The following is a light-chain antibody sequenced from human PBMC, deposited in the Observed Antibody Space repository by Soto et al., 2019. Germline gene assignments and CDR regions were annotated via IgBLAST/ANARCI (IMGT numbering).Light chain of an antibody. J-gene: IGLJ2*01. Sequence: QSVLTQPPSVSGAPGQRVTISCTGSSSNIGAGYDVHWYQQLPGTAPKVLIYGNSNRPSGVPDRVSGSKSGTSASLAISGLQAEDEADYYCQSYDSSRSAEVFGGGTKLTVL. CDR1: SSNIGAGYD. CDR2: GNS. CDR3: QSYDSSRSAEV. V-gene: IGLV1-40*01.